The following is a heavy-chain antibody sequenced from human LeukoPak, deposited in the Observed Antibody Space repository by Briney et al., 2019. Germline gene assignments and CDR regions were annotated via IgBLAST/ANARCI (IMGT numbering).Heavy chain of an antibody. D-gene: IGHD3-3*01. Sequence: AGRSLRLSCAASGFTFSGYAMHWVRQAPGKGLEWVAVISYDGSNKYYADSVKGRFTISRDNSKNTLYLQMNSLRAEDTAVYYCARDPLDFWSGYCDYWGQGTLVTVSS. CDR3: ARDPLDFWSGYCDY. V-gene: IGHV3-30*04. J-gene: IGHJ4*02. CDR1: GFTFSGYA. CDR2: ISYDGSNK.